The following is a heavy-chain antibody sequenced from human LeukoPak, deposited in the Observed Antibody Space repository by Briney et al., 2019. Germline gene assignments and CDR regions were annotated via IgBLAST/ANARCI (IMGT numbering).Heavy chain of an antibody. Sequence: GGSLTLSCAVSGFTFSDYYMSWIRQPPGKGLEWVSYISSSDSTIYYADSVKGRFTISRDNAKNSLYLQMNSLRAEDTAVYYCAREYSSGWYDYWGQGTLVTVSS. CDR1: GFTFSDYY. D-gene: IGHD6-19*01. J-gene: IGHJ4*02. CDR3: AREYSSGWYDY. CDR2: ISSSDSTI. V-gene: IGHV3-11*01.